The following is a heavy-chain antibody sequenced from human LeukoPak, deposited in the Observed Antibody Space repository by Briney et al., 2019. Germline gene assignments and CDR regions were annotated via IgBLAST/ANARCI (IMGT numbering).Heavy chain of an antibody. CDR2: ISSGSSYM. CDR1: GFTFSSYS. J-gene: IGHJ4*02. Sequence: PGGSLRLSCAASGFTFSSYSMNWVRQAPGKGLEWVSFISSGSSYMYYADSVKGRFIISRDNAKNSLYLQMNSLRAEDTAVYYCARRGTLFGEFNFDYWGQGTLVTVSS. D-gene: IGHD3-10*02. V-gene: IGHV3-21*01. CDR3: ARRGTLFGEFNFDY.